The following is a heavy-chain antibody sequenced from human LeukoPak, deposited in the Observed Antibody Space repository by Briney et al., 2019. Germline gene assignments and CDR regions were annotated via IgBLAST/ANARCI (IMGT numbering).Heavy chain of an antibody. J-gene: IGHJ4*02. D-gene: IGHD3-3*01. Sequence: GGSLRLSCAASGFTLSSYAMSWVRQAPGKGLEWVSAISGSGGSTYYADSVKGRFTISRDNSKNTLYLQMNSLRAEDTAVYYCAKDGGGITIFGVVITYYFDYWGQGTLVTVSS. CDR1: GFTLSSYA. CDR3: AKDGGGITIFGVVITYYFDY. CDR2: ISGSGGST. V-gene: IGHV3-23*01.